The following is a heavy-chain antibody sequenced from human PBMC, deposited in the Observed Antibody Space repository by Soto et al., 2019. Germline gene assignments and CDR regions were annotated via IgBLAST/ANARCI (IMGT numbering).Heavy chain of an antibody. CDR3: ARSQGSSTSLEIYYYYYYGMDV. V-gene: IGHV1-69*13. CDR1: GCTFSSYA. Sequence: GASVKVSCKASGCTFSSYAISWVRQAPGQGLERMGGIIPISGTANYAQKFQGRVTITADESTSTAYMELSSLRSEDTAVYYCARSQGSSTSLEIYYYYYYGMDVWGQGTTVTVSS. CDR2: IIPISGTA. D-gene: IGHD2-2*01. J-gene: IGHJ6*02.